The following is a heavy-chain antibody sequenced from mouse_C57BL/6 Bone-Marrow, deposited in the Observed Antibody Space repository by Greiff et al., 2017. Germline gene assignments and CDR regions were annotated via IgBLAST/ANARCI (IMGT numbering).Heavy chain of an antibody. V-gene: IGHV5-16*01. D-gene: IGHD2-3*01. CDR3: ARGSDVYYSYVDY. Sequence: EVKLVESEGGLVQPGSSMKLSCTASGFTFSDYYMAWVRQVPEKGLEWVANINYDGSSTYYLDSLKSRFIISRDNAKNILYLQMSSLKSEDTATYYCARGSDVYYSYVDYWGQGTTLTVSS. CDR2: INYDGSST. CDR1: GFTFSDYY. J-gene: IGHJ2*01.